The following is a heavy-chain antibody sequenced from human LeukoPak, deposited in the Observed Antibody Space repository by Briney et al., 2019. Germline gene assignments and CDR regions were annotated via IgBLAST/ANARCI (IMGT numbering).Heavy chain of an antibody. CDR1: GGSVSSYY. V-gene: IGHV4-4*07. CDR2: IYTSGST. D-gene: IGHD3-10*01. J-gene: IGHJ4*02. CDR3: ATKAVVRGAPDY. Sequence: SETLSLTCTVSGGSVSSYYWSWIRQPAGKGLEWIGRIYTSGSTDYNPSLKSRVTISVDTSKNQFSLKLSSVTAADTAVYYCATKAVVRGAPDYWGQGTLITVSS.